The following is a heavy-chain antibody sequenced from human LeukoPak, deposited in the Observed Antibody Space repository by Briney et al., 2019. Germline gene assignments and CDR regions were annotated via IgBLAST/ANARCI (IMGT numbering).Heavy chain of an antibody. CDR1: GASINSYR. CDR3: TKGYDEPFDC. Sequence: SETLSLTCNLSGASINSYRGNWIRQPPGKGLEWIGYISYDGKTNYNPSLKSRPTLSVDTSKNQFSLNLNSVTAADTARYYCTKGYDEPFDCWGQGTLVTVTS. D-gene: IGHD5-12*01. J-gene: IGHJ4*02. CDR2: ISYDGKT. V-gene: IGHV4-59*01.